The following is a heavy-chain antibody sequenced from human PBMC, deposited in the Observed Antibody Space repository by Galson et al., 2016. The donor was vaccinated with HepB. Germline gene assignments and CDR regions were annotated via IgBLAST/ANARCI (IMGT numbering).Heavy chain of an antibody. V-gene: IGHV3-9*01. CDR3: AKDRWYSGSYYGAFDI. CDR1: RFTFHAYA. D-gene: IGHD1-26*01. J-gene: IGHJ3*02. Sequence: SLRLSCAASRFTFHAYAMHWVRQVPGKGLEWVSGIGWNGGSLGSADSVKGRFIISRDNAENSLYLQMNSLRAEDTAFYYCAKDRWYSGSYYGAFDIWGQGTMVTVSS. CDR2: IGWNGGSL.